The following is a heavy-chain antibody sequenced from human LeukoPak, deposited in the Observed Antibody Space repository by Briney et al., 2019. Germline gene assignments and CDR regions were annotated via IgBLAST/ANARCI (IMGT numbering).Heavy chain of an antibody. CDR3: SRVPLRRYDYYYYSMDV. V-gene: IGHV1-18*01. CDR2: ISAYNGNT. D-gene: IGHD5-12*01. CDR1: GYTFTSYG. J-gene: IGHJ6*03. Sequence: ASVTVSCKASGYTFTSYGISWVRQAPGQGLEWMGWISAYNGNTNYAQKLQGRVTMTTDTSTSTAYMELRSLRSDDTAGYYCSRVPLRRYDYYYYSMDVWGKGTTLTISS.